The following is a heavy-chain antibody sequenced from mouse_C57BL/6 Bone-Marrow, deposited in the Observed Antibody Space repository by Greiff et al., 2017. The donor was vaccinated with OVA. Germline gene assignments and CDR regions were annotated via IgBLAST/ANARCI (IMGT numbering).Heavy chain of an antibody. CDR1: GYSITSDY. CDR2: ISYSGST. CDR3: ARGVYCGSNAMDY. V-gene: IGHV3-8*01. D-gene: IGHD1-1*01. J-gene: IGHJ4*01. Sequence: EVQLQQSGPGLAKPSQTLSLTCSVTGYSITSDYWNWIRKFPGNKLEYMGYISYSGSTYYNPSLKSRISITRDTSKNQYYLQLNSVTTEDTATYYGARGVYCGSNAMDYWGQGTSVTVSS.